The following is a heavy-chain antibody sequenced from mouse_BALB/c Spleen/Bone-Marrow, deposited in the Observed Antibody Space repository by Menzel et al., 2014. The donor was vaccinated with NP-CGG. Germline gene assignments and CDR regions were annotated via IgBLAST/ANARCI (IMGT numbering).Heavy chain of an antibody. CDR3: ARLGYYGSYAY. CDR2: VNPDSSTI. D-gene: IGHD1-1*01. CDR1: GFDFSRCW. Sequence: EVMLEESGGGLVQPGGSLKLSCAASGFDFSRCWMSWVRQAPGKGLEWIGGVNPDSSTITYTPSLKDKFIISRDDAKNTLYLQMSKVRSEDTALYYCARLGYYGSYAYWGQGTLVTVSA. J-gene: IGHJ3*01. V-gene: IGHV4-1*02.